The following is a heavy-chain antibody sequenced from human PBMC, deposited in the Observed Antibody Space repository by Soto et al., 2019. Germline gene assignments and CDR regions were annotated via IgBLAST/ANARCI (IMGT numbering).Heavy chain of an antibody. CDR3: ARSIVVVPAANPNYYYYYMDV. CDR1: GGSISSYY. D-gene: IGHD2-2*01. V-gene: IGHV4-59*01. J-gene: IGHJ6*03. Sequence: SETLSLTCTVSGGSISSYYWSWIRQPPGKGLEWIGYIYYSGSTNYNPSLKSRVTISVDTSKNQFSLKLSSVTAADTAVYYCARSIVVVPAANPNYYYYYMDVWGKGTTVTVSS. CDR2: IYYSGST.